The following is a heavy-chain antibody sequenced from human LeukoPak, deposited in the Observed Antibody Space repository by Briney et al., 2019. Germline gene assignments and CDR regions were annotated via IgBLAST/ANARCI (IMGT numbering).Heavy chain of an antibody. CDR3: AKPISGGLAVTADWFDP. V-gene: IGHV3-23*01. Sequence: TGGSLRLSCTASGFAFSFFAMSWLRQPPGKGLEWVSTINANSGATSYAASVRGRFTISRDNSKNKLYLQLNRLRAEDTAVYYCAKPISGGLAVTADWFDPWGQGTLVVVSS. CDR1: GFAFSFFA. D-gene: IGHD6-19*01. CDR2: INANSGAT. J-gene: IGHJ5*01.